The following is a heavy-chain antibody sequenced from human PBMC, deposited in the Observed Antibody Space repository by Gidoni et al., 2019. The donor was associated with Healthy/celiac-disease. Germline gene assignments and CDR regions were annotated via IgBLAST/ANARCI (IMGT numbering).Heavy chain of an antibody. J-gene: IGHJ6*02. CDR1: GFTVSSYG. CDR3: AKDEKGRVCYYYYGMDV. D-gene: IGHD3-10*01. CDR2: ISDDGSNK. Sequence: QAQLVASGGGVVQLGRSLRLSCATTGFTVSSYGMPWVRQAPGKGLEWVAVISDDGSNKYYADSVKGRFTISRDNSKNTLYLQMNSLRAEDTAVYYCAKDEKGRVCYYYYGMDVGGQGTTVTVSS. V-gene: IGHV3-30*18.